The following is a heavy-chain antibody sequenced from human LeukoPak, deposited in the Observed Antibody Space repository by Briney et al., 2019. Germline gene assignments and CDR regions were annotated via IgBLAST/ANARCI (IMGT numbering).Heavy chain of an antibody. D-gene: IGHD3-22*01. V-gene: IGHV3-7*01. CDR3: ARGQLADSY. CDR2: IKPDGSEK. J-gene: IGHJ4*02. Sequence: SGGSLRLSCAASGFTFTTYWMSWLRQTPGKGLEWVAKIKPDGSEKSYVDSVKGRFTISRDNAKNSVFLQMDSLRVEDTALYYCARGQLADSYWGQGALVTVSS. CDR1: GFTFTTYW.